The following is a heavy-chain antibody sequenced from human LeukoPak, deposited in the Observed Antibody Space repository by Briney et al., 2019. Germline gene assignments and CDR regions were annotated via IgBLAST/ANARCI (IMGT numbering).Heavy chain of an antibody. CDR3: ALERGTTYAFDI. J-gene: IGHJ3*02. D-gene: IGHD1-1*01. CDR1: GGSFSGYY. Sequence: SETLSLTCAVYGGSFSGYYWSWIRQPPGKGLEWIGEINHSGSTNYNPSLKSRVTISVDTSKNQFSLKPSSVTAADTAVYYCALERGTTYAFDIWGQGTMVTVSS. CDR2: INHSGST. V-gene: IGHV4-34*01.